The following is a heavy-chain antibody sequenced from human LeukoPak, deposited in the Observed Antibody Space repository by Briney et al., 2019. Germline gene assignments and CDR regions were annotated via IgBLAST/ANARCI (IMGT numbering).Heavy chain of an antibody. Sequence: GGSLRLSCAASGFTFSSYAMSWVRQVPGKGLEWVSYISSSSSTIYYADSVKGRFTISRDNAKNSLYLQMNSLRAEDTAAYYCARERIPSGYYYYYYYMDVWGKGTTVTVSS. CDR3: ARERIPSGYYYYYYYMDV. CDR1: GFTFSSYA. D-gene: IGHD2/OR15-2a*01. V-gene: IGHV3-48*01. CDR2: ISSSSSTI. J-gene: IGHJ6*03.